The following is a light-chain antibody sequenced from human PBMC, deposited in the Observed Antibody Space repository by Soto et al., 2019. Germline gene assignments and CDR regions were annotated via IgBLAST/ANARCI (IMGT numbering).Light chain of an antibody. J-gene: IGKJ1*01. CDR1: QSISSW. Sequence: DIQMTQSPSTLSASVGDRVTITCRASQSISSWLAWYQQKPGKAPKLLIFDASTLEGGVPSRFSGSGSGTDFTLNISSLQPDDSATYYCQQYNNYPGTFGQGTKVEIK. V-gene: IGKV1-5*01. CDR2: DAS. CDR3: QQYNNYPGT.